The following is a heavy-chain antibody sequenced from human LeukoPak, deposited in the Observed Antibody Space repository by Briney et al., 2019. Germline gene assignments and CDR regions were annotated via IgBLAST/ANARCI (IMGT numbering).Heavy chain of an antibody. Sequence: ASVKVSCKASGYTFATYGVTWVRQAPGQGLEWMGWISAYNGNTNYAQKLQGRVTMTTDTSTSTAYMELRSLRSDDTAVYYCTRQLESTMALPDYWGQGTLVTVSS. CDR2: ISAYNGNT. J-gene: IGHJ4*02. CDR1: GYTFATYG. D-gene: IGHD3-10*01. CDR3: TRQLESTMALPDY. V-gene: IGHV1-18*01.